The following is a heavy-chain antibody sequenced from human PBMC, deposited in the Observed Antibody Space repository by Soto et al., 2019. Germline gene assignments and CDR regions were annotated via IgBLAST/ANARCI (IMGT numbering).Heavy chain of an antibody. V-gene: IGHV5-51*01. D-gene: IGHD3-9*01. CDR3: ARHRPRYYDILTGYYKGPDY. J-gene: IGHJ4*02. CDR1: GYSFTSYW. CDR2: IYPGDSDT. Sequence: GASLKISCKGSGYSFTSYWIGWVRQMPGKGLEWMGIIYPGDSDTRYSPSLQGQVTISADKSSSTAYLQWSSLKASDTAMYYCARHRPRYYDILTGYYKGPDYWGQGTLVTVSS.